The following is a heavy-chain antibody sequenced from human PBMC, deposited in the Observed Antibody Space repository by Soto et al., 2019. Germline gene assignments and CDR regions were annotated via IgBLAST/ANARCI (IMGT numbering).Heavy chain of an antibody. CDR2: IYYSGST. Sequence: SETLSLTCTVSGGSISSYYWSWIRQPPGKGLEWIGYIYYSGSTNYNPSLKSRVTISVDTSKNQFSLKLSSVTAADTAVYYCARFRSSWYYFDYWGQGTLVTVSS. J-gene: IGHJ4*02. CDR3: ARFRSSWYYFDY. CDR1: GGSISSYY. V-gene: IGHV4-59*01. D-gene: IGHD6-13*01.